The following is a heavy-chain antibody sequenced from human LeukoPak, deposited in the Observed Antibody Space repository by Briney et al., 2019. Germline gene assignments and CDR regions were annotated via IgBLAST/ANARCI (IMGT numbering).Heavy chain of an antibody. Sequence: PGGSLRLSCVVSGIPFSDYYMNWIRQAPGKGLEWISYISSSSSYTDYADSVKGRFTISRDNAKRALYLQMNSLRLEDTAVYYCAAGTAADFWGQGTLVTVSS. V-gene: IGHV3-11*03. CDR2: ISSSSSYT. D-gene: IGHD6-13*01. J-gene: IGHJ4*02. CDR1: GIPFSDYY. CDR3: AAGTAADF.